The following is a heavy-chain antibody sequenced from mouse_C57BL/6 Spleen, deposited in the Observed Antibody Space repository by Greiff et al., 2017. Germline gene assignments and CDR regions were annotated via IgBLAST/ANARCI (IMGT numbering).Heavy chain of an antibody. CDR2: IRSKSNNYAT. D-gene: IGHD1-1*01. CDR3: VREYGSRHYFDY. V-gene: IGHV10-1*01. Sequence: EVQRVESGGGLVQPKGSLKLSCAASGFSFNTYAMNWVRQAPGKGLEWVARIRSKSNNYATYYADSVKDRFTISRDDSESMLYLQMNNLKTEDTAMYYCVREYGSRHYFDYWGQGTTLTVSS. CDR1: GFSFNTYA. J-gene: IGHJ2*01.